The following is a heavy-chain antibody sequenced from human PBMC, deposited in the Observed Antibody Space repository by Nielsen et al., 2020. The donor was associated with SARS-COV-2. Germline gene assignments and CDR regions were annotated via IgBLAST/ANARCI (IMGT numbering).Heavy chain of an antibody. CDR1: GFSLTSYN. J-gene: IGHJ4*02. CDR3: ARTLDYGDYLLRGYYFDH. Sequence: GGSLRLSCAAAGFSLTSYNMNWGRQAPGMGVEGDPSIVSTGRHIFYADSVMGRFTISRDNARNSLFLQMNSLRTEDTAVYYCARTLDYGDYLLRGYYFDHWGQGTLVTVSS. CDR2: IVSTGRHI. V-gene: IGHV3-21*06. D-gene: IGHD4-17*01.